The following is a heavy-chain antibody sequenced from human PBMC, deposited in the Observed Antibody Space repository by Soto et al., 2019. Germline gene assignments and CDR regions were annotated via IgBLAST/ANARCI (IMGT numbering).Heavy chain of an antibody. J-gene: IGHJ4*02. Sequence: SETLSLTCTVSGGSISSSSYYWGWIRQPPGKGLEWIGSIYYSGGTYYNPPLKSRVTISVDTSKNQFSLKLSSVTAADTAVYYCARLWALRYFDWFTDYHGYFLDYWGQGTLVTVSS. D-gene: IGHD3-9*01. CDR1: GGSISSSSYY. CDR3: ARLWALRYFDWFTDYHGYFLDY. V-gene: IGHV4-39*01. CDR2: IYYSGGT.